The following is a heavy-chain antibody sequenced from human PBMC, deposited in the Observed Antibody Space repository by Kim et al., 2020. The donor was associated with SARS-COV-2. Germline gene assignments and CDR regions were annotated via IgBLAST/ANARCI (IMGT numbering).Heavy chain of an antibody. CDR3: ARDLRWSGYCSSTSCYSHYYYGMDV. Sequence: ASVNVSCKSSGYTFTSYYMHWMRQAPGQGLEWMGIINPSGGSTSYAQKFQGRVTMTRDTSPSTVYMGLSSLRSEDTAVYYCARDLRWSGYCSSTSCYSHYYYGMDVWGQGTTVTVSS. V-gene: IGHV1-46*01. CDR1: GYTFTSYY. CDR2: INPSGGST. D-gene: IGHD2-2*01. J-gene: IGHJ6*02.